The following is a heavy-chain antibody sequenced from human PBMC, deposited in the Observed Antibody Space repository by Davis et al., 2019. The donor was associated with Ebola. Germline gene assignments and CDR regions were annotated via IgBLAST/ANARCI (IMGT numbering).Heavy chain of an antibody. Sequence: GESLKISCAASGFSVSSPYMNWVRQAPGKGLEWLAVIYSGGDSYYADSVQGRFTISRDTSQNTLYLQMSSLRVDDTAVYYCARDLGLEWSHWGQGTLVTVSS. CDR3: ARDLGLEWSH. V-gene: IGHV3-53*01. CDR1: GFSVSSPY. J-gene: IGHJ4*02. D-gene: IGHD1-1*01. CDR2: IYSGGDS.